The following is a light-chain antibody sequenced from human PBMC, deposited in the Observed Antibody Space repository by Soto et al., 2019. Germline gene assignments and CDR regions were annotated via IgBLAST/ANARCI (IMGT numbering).Light chain of an antibody. Sequence: EIVLTQSPATLSLSPGERATLSCRASQGLYNYLAWYQQKPGQTPRLLIYDASTRATGIPARFSGDWSGTDFTLTNDTLEPEDFAVYYCQQRISWPITFGHGTRLEIK. J-gene: IGKJ5*01. CDR3: QQRISWPIT. CDR1: QGLYNY. CDR2: DAS. V-gene: IGKV3-11*01.